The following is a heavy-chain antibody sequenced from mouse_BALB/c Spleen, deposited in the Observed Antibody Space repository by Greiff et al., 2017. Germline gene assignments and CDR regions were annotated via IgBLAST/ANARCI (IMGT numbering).Heavy chain of an antibody. Sequence: DVQLVESGGGLVQPGGSRKLSCAASGFTFSSFGMHWVRQAPEKGLEWVAYISSGSSTIYYADTVKGRFTISRDNPKNTLFLQMTSLRSEDTAMYYCARSHYYGYGAMDYWGQGTSVTVSS. CDR3: ARSHYYGYGAMDY. D-gene: IGHD1-2*01. V-gene: IGHV5-17*02. CDR1: GFTFSSFG. J-gene: IGHJ4*01. CDR2: ISSGSSTI.